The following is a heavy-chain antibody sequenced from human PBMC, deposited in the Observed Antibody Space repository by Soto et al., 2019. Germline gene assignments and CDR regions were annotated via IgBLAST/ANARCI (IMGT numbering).Heavy chain of an antibody. V-gene: IGHV3-74*01. J-gene: IGHJ6*03. CDR1: EFTFSGRS. CDR2: IDKVGTDS. CDR3: ARGWFGPDV. Sequence: EVQLVESGGGLVQPGGSLRLSCAASEFTFSGRSVHWVRQAPGKGLVWVSGIDKVGTDSTYADSVKGRFTSSRDNDKNTVYLQMNSRRVDDTAVYYCARGWFGPDVWGKGTTVTVSS. D-gene: IGHD3-10*01.